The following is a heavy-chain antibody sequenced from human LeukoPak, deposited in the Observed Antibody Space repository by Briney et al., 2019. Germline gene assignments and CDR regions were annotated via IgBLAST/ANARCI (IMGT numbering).Heavy chain of an antibody. CDR1: GFTFSTYA. V-gene: IGHV3-23*01. CDR3: SKDPYGTSASCYPDS. CDR2: ITASGANT. D-gene: IGHD2-2*01. J-gene: IGHJ4*02. Sequence: PGGSLRLSCGASGFTFSTYAMSWVRQAPGKGLEWVSAITASGANTYYADSVKVRFTISRDNSNNTLYLQMHSLRAEDTAVYYCSKDPYGTSASCYPDSWGQGTLVTVSS.